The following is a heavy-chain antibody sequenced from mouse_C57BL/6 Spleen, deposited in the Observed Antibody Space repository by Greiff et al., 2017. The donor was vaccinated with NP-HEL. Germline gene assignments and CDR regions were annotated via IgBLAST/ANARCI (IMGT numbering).Heavy chain of an antibody. J-gene: IGHJ2*01. CDR2: IRSKSNNYAT. V-gene: IGHV10-1*01. D-gene: IGHD4-1*01. CDR3: VRHPVTGTFDY. Sequence: EVKVVESGGGLVQPKGSLKLSCAASGFSFNTYAMNWVRQAPGKGLEWVARIRSKSNNYATYYADSVKDRFTISRDDSESMLYLQMNNLKTEDTAMYYCVRHPVTGTFDYWGQGTTLTVSS. CDR1: GFSFNTYA.